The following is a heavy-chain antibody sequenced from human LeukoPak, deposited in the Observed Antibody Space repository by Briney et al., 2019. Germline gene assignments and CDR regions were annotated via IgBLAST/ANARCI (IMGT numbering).Heavy chain of an antibody. V-gene: IGHV1-69*05. CDR1: GGTFSSHA. CDR3: ARRIVGATLDAFDI. Sequence: SVKVSCKASGGTFSSHAFSWVRQAPGQGLEWMGGIIPIFGTANYAQKFQGRVTITTDESTSTAYMELSSPRSEDTAVYYCARRIVGATLDAFDIWGQGTMVTVSS. J-gene: IGHJ3*02. D-gene: IGHD1-26*01. CDR2: IIPIFGTA.